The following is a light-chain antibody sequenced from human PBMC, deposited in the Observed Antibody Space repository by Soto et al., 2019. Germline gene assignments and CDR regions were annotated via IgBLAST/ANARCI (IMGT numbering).Light chain of an antibody. CDR1: SRDVGGYNY. J-gene: IGLJ1*01. V-gene: IGLV2-8*01. CDR3: SSYAGSNIL. Sequence: QSALTQPPSASGSPGQSVTISCTGTSRDVGGYNYVSWYQQHPGKAPKLMIYDVNKRPSGVPDRFSASKSGNTASLTVSGLQAEDEADYYCSSYAGSNILFGTGTKVTVL. CDR2: DVN.